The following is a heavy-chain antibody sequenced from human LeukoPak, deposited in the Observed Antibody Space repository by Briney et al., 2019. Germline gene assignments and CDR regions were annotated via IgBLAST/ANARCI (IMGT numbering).Heavy chain of an antibody. V-gene: IGHV1-2*02. CDR2: INPNSGGT. J-gene: IGHJ6*02. D-gene: IGHD2-2*02. CDR1: GYTFTGYY. Sequence: ASVTVSCTASGYTFTGYYMHWVRQAPGQGLEWMGWINPNSGGTNYAQKLQGRVTMTTDTSTSTAYMELRSLRSDDTAVYYCAITPGYCSSTSCYNRPYYYYGMDVWGQGTTVTVSS. CDR3: AITPGYCSSTSCYNRPYYYYGMDV.